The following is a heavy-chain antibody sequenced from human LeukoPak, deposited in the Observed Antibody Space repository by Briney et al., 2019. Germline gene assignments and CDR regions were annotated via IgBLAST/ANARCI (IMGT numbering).Heavy chain of an antibody. CDR3: ASLYCTGGSCPDAFDI. CDR1: GYSFTNYL. CDR2: IHPGDSDT. V-gene: IGHV5-51*01. J-gene: IGHJ3*02. Sequence: GESLKISCQGSGYSFTNYLIGWVRQMPGKGLECMGIIHPGDSDTRYSPSFQGQVTISADKSISTGYLQWSHLKASDAEMYYSASLYCTGGSCPDAFDIWGQGTMVTVS. D-gene: IGHD2-15*01.